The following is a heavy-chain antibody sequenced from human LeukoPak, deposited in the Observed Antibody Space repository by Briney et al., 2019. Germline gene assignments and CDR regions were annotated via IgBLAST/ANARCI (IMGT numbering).Heavy chain of an antibody. CDR2: TVGSGPDT. CDR1: GFTFTNYA. V-gene: IGHV3-23*01. Sequence: PGGSLRLSCAASGFTFTNYAMSWVRQTPGKGLEWVSATVGSGPDTYHADSVKGRFTVSRDNSRNTLYLQMNSLRVEDTAVYYCAKGVIINSGYHFDYWGQGTLVTVSS. D-gene: IGHD3-22*01. CDR3: AKGVIINSGYHFDY. J-gene: IGHJ4*02.